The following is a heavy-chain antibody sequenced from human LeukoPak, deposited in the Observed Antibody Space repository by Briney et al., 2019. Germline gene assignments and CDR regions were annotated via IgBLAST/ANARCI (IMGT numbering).Heavy chain of an antibody. V-gene: IGHV1-3*01. D-gene: IGHD1-26*01. CDR1: GYTFTSYA. CDR2: INAGNGNT. CDR3: ARESGEENWFDP. J-gene: IGHJ5*02. Sequence: ASVKVSCKASGYTFTSYAMHWVRQAPGQRLEWMGWINAGNGNTKYSQKFQGRVTITRDTSASTAYMELSSLRSEDTAVYYCARESGEENWFDPWGQGTLVTVSS.